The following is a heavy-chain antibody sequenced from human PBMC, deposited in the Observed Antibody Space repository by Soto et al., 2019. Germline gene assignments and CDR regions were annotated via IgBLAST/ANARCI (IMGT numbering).Heavy chain of an antibody. V-gene: IGHV4-31*01. CDR1: GDPISGGGFY. CDR2: IHNSAST. D-gene: IGHD3-22*01. CDR3: ARATYSYTMIGRRFAY. Sequence: QVQLQESGPGLVKPSQTLSLTCTVSGDPISGGGFYWIWIRQHPGQGLERIGYIHNSASTYYKTYLKSLSSISVDTSKNLYSLNLSAVTAAVTAVYYCARATYSYTMIGRRFAYVGQGSLFTVSS. J-gene: IGHJ4*02.